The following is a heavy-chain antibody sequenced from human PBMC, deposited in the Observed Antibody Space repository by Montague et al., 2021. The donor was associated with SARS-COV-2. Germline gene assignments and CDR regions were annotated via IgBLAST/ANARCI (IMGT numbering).Heavy chain of an antibody. J-gene: IGHJ4*02. CDR3: ARSRANVPSRPGFDY. D-gene: IGHD6-6*01. CDR2: MYYTGHT. Sequence: SETLSLTCTVSGASVASGNFYWSWIRQPPGKGLEWIGYMYYTGHTNYNPSLESRVTMLVDPSKNQFSLTLTPVTAADTAVYYCARSRANVPSRPGFDYWGQGALVTVSS. V-gene: IGHV4-61*01. CDR1: GASVASGNFY.